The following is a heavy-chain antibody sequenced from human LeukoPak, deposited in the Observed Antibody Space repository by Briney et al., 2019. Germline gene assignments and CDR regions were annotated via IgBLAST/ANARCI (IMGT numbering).Heavy chain of an antibody. Sequence: GGSLRLSCAASGFTVSSNYMSWVRQAPGKGLEWVSVIYSGGSTYYADSVKGRFTISRDNSKNTLYLQMNSLRAEDTAVYYCASCIAARRGFDYWGQGTLVIVSS. CDR3: ASCIAARRGFDY. V-gene: IGHV3-66*01. CDR1: GFTVSSNY. CDR2: IYSGGST. J-gene: IGHJ4*02. D-gene: IGHD6-6*01.